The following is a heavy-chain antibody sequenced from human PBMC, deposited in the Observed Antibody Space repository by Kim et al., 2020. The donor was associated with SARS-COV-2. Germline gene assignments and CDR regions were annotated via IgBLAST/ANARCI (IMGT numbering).Heavy chain of an antibody. CDR3: AKDRLTELHFDY. V-gene: IGHV3-23*01. Sequence: YYADTVKGRFTISKDNSKNTLYLQMNSLRAEDTAVYYCAKDRLTELHFDYWGQGTLVTVSS. D-gene: IGHD1-26*01. J-gene: IGHJ4*02.